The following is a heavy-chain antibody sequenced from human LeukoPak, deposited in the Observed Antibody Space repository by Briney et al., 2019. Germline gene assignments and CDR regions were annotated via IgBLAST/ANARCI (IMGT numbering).Heavy chain of an antibody. CDR1: GYTFTSYY. CDR3: AREFYDSSVAWYFDL. V-gene: IGHV1-46*01. D-gene: IGHD3-22*01. Sequence: GASVKVSCKASGYTFTSYYMHWVRQAPGQGLEWMGIINPSGGSTSYAQKFQGRVTVTRDTSTRTVYMELSSLRSEDTAVYYCAREFYDSSVAWYFDLWGRGTLVTVSS. CDR2: INPSGGST. J-gene: IGHJ2*01.